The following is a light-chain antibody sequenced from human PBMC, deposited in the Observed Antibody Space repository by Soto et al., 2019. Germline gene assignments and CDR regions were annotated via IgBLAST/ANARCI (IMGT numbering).Light chain of an antibody. J-gene: IGKJ5*01. CDR2: GVS. CDR1: QSVTSNF. V-gene: IGKV3-20*01. CDR3: QQYGIPAIT. Sequence: EIVLTQSPGTLSLSPGDRATLSCRASQSVTSNFLVWYQQKPGRAPRLLMYGVSIRAPGIPDRFTGSGSGTDFTLTTICLEPEDFAVYYCQQYGIPAITFGQGTRLEI.